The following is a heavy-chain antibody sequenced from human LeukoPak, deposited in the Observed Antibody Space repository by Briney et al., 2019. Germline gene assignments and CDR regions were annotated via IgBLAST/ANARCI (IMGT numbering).Heavy chain of an antibody. Sequence: GGSLRLSCAASGFTFSSYGMHWVRQAPGKGLEWAAFIRYDGSNKYFADSVKGRFTISRDNSKNTLYLQMNSLRAEGTAVYYCAKLYDFWSGYYPGEDFDYWGQGTLVTVSS. CDR2: IRYDGSNK. CDR3: AKLYDFWSGYYPGEDFDY. V-gene: IGHV3-30*02. D-gene: IGHD3-3*01. CDR1: GFTFSSYG. J-gene: IGHJ4*02.